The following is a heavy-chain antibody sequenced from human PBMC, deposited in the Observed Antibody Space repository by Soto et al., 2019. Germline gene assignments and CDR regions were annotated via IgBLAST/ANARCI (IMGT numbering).Heavy chain of an antibody. V-gene: IGHV1-18*01. J-gene: IGHJ4*02. Sequence: GASVKVSCKASGYTFTSYGISWVRQAPGQGLEWMGWISAYNGNTNYAQKLQGRVTMTTDTSTSTAYMELRSLRSDDTAVYYCARDPTDIVVVVAANYFDYWGQGTLVTVSS. CDR1: GYTFTSYG. D-gene: IGHD2-15*01. CDR2: ISAYNGNT. CDR3: ARDPTDIVVVVAANYFDY.